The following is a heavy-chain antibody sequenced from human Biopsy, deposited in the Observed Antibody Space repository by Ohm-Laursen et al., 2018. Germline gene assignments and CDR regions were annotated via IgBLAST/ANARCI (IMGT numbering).Heavy chain of an antibody. J-gene: IGHJ6*02. Sequence: ASVKVSCKASGNTFATYHINWVRQAPGQGLEWMGVISPCGANTYYSQKFQGRITMTRDTSTGTVYMDLNSLGTEDTAVYYCARAGVGSDGTDSYYYGMDVWGPGTTVTVSS. CDR2: ISPCGANT. D-gene: IGHD5-24*01. CDR3: ARAGVGSDGTDSYYYGMDV. CDR1: GNTFATYH. V-gene: IGHV1-46*01.